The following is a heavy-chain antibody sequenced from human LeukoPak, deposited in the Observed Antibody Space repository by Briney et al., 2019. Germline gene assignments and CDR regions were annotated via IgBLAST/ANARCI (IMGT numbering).Heavy chain of an antibody. CDR1: GASISRYY. CDR2: IFYSGST. Sequence: SDTLSLTCTVSGASISRYYWSWIRQPSGKGVAWIGYIFYSGSTSYDPSLKSPVTLSVDTSKNQFSLKLSSVTAADTAVYYCASLSGWHFDYWAREPWSPSPQ. J-gene: IGHJ4*02. V-gene: IGHV4-59*07. CDR3: ASLSGWHFDY. D-gene: IGHD6-19*01.